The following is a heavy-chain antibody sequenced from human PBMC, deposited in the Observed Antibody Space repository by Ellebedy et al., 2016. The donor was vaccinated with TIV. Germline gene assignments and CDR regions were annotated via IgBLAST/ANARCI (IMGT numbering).Heavy chain of an antibody. CDR2: IIGMFGTA. CDR3: ARHSGYHAISFLAY. D-gene: IGHD5-12*01. Sequence: SVKVSCKASGGTFSSFAISWVRQAPGQGLEWMGGIIGMFGTASYAQKFLARVTITADEFTSTAYMEMSSLRSEDTAVYYCARHSGYHAISFLAYWGQGTLVTVSS. V-gene: IGHV1-69*13. CDR1: GGTFSSFA. J-gene: IGHJ4*02.